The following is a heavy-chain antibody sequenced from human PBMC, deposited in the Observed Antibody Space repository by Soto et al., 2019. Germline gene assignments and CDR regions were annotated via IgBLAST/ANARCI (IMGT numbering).Heavy chain of an antibody. Sequence: GGSLTLSCAASGFMFSCYAVHCVRQATGKGLEWVAMISFDGSNKFYADSVKGRLTISRDNSKNTLFLQMNSLRDEDTAVYYCAKDPFSGSYNWLDSWGQGTLVTVSS. CDR1: GFMFSCYA. D-gene: IGHD6-13*01. CDR3: AKDPFSGSYNWLDS. V-gene: IGHV3-30*18. CDR2: ISFDGSNK. J-gene: IGHJ5*01.